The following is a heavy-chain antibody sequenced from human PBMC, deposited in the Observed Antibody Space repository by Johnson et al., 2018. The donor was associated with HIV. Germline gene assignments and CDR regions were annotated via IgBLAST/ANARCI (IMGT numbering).Heavy chain of an antibody. D-gene: IGHD6-19*01. CDR3: AREAVGVAGYVDASDI. Sequence: QVQLVESGGGLVKPGGSLRLSCTASGFSFSDYYMNWIRQAPGKGLEWVSYISDSGRIKYYADSVKGRFTISRDNAKNSLYLQMNSLREEDTAVYFCAREAVGVAGYVDASDIWGQGTMVTVSS. J-gene: IGHJ3*02. CDR1: GFSFSDYY. V-gene: IGHV3-11*04. CDR2: ISDSGRIK.